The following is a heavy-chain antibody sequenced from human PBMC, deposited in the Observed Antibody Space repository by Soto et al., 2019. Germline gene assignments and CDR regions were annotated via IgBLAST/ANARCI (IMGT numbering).Heavy chain of an antibody. D-gene: IGHD2-15*01. V-gene: IGHV3-30-3*01. Sequence: QVQLVESGGGVVQPGRSLRLSCAASGFTFSSYAMHWVRQAPGKGLEWVAVISYDGSNKYYADSVKGRFTISRDNSKNTLYLQMNSLRAEDTAVSYCARVGVVTADAFDIWGQGTMITVSS. CDR2: ISYDGSNK. J-gene: IGHJ3*02. CDR3: ARVGVVTADAFDI. CDR1: GFTFSSYA.